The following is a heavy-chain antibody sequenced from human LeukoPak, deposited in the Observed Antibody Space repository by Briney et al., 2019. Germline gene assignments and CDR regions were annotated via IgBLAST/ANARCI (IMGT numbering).Heavy chain of an antibody. J-gene: IGHJ3*01. D-gene: IGHD5-24*01. CDR2: ISGSGGHT. CDR1: GFTFSRSA. V-gene: IGHV3-23*01. CDR3: ARDIQLST. Sequence: PGGSLRLSCVGSGFTFSRSAMSWVRLAPGKGLEWVSGISGSGGHTYYTDSVKGRFTISRDNSKDTLYLQMNSLRAEDTAIYYCARDIQLSTWGLGTMVTVSS.